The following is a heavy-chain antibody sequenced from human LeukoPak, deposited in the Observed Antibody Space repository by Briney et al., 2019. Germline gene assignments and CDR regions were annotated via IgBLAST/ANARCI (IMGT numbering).Heavy chain of an antibody. CDR2: VIPIFGTA. CDR3: ARSYYDILTGYLSPYYFDY. CDR1: GGTFSSYA. Sequence: SVKVSCKASGGTFSSYAISWVRQAPGQGLEWMGGVIPIFGTANYAQKFQGRVTITADKSTSTAYMELSSLRSEDTAVYYCARSYYDILTGYLSPYYFDYWGQGTLVTVSS. J-gene: IGHJ4*02. V-gene: IGHV1-69*06. D-gene: IGHD3-9*01.